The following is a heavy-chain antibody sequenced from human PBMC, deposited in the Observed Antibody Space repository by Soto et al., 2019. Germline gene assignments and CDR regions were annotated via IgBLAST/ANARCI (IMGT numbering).Heavy chain of an antibody. CDR3: ARLPAVAAAASEYYFDY. CDR1: GFSLSTSGMC. D-gene: IGHD6-13*01. V-gene: IGHV2-70*01. Sequence: ESGPTLVNPTQTLTLTCTFSGFSLSTSGMCVSWIRQPPGKALEWLALIDWDDDKYYSTSLKTRLTISKDTSKNQVVLTMTNMDPVDTATYYCARLPAVAAAASEYYFDYWGQGTLVTVSS. J-gene: IGHJ4*02. CDR2: IDWDDDK.